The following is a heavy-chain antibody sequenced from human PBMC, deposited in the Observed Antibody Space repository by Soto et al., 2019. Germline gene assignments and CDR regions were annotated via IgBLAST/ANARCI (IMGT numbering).Heavy chain of an antibody. CDR3: TRTGERRDGYNYFDY. CDR1: GFTFCDYA. CDR2: IRSKAYGGTT. D-gene: IGHD5-12*01. J-gene: IGHJ4*02. V-gene: IGHV3-49*04. Sequence: GGSLRLSCTASGFTFCDYAMSWVRQAPGKGLEWVGFIRSKAYGGTTEYAASVKGRFTISRDDSKSIAYLQMNSLKTEDTAGYYCTRTGERRDGYNYFDYWGQGTQVTVSS.